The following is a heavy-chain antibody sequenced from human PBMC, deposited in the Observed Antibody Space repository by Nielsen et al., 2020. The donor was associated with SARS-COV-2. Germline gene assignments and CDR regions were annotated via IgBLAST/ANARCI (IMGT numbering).Heavy chain of an antibody. CDR2: IRSKANSYAT. J-gene: IGHJ4*02. Sequence: GGSLRLSCAASGFTFSGSAMHWVRQASGKGLEWVGRIRSKANSYATAYAASVKGRFTISRDDSKNTAYLQMNSLKTEDTAVYYCTMSMVATADFDYWGQGTLVTVSS. CDR3: TMSMVATADFDY. D-gene: IGHD5-12*01. CDR1: GFTFSGSA. V-gene: IGHV3-73*01.